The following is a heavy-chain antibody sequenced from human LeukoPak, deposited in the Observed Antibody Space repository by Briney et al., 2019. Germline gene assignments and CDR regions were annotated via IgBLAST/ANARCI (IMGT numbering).Heavy chain of an antibody. J-gene: IGHJ2*01. Sequence: PGGSLRLSCEASGFSFSSYWMHWVRQAPGKGLVWVSHINSDGSSTSYADSVKGRFTISRDNAKNALYLQMNSLRAEDRALYYCERPVDRNRHFDLWGRGTLVSVSS. CDR3: ERPVDRNRHFDL. D-gene: IGHD1-14*01. CDR1: GFSFSSYW. CDR2: INSDGSST. V-gene: IGHV3-74*01.